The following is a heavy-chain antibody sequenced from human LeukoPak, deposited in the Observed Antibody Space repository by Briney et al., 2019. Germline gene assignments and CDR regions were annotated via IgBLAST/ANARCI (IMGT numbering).Heavy chain of an antibody. J-gene: IGHJ5*02. CDR1: RDRVSSNSAA. CDR3: ARSHWNYDNWFDP. CDR2: TYYMSKWYN. Sequence: SQTLSLTCAISRDRVSSNSAAWNWIRQSPSRGLEWLGRTYYMSKWYNDYAVSVKSRITINPETSKNQFSLQLKSVTPEDTAVYYCARSHWNYDNWFDPWGQGTLVTVSS. D-gene: IGHD1-7*01. V-gene: IGHV6-1*01.